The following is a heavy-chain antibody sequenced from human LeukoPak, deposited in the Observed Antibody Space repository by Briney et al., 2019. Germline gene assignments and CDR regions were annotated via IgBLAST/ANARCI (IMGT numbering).Heavy chain of an antibody. CDR1: GFTFSSHS. V-gene: IGHV3-23*01. CDR2: IGGGGRT. CDR3: ARDLPIVY. D-gene: IGHD3-16*02. Sequence: GGSLRLTCVVSGFTFSSHSMSWVRQAPGKGLEWASAIGGGGRTFYADSAKGRFTTSRDNSKNTLYLQMNSLRAEDTAVYYCARDLPIVYWGQGTLVIVSS. J-gene: IGHJ4*02.